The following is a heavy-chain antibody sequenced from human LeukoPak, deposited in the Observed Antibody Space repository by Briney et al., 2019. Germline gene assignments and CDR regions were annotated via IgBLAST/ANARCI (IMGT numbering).Heavy chain of an antibody. CDR2: IYSGGST. Sequence: GGSLRLSCAASGFTVSSNYMSWVRQAPGKGLEWVSVIYSGGSTYYADSVKGRFTISRDDSKNTLYLQMNSLRAEDTAVYYCARDALRRNYFDYWGQGTLVTVSS. CDR1: GFTVSSNY. J-gene: IGHJ4*02. V-gene: IGHV3-53*01. D-gene: IGHD4-17*01. CDR3: ARDALRRNYFDY.